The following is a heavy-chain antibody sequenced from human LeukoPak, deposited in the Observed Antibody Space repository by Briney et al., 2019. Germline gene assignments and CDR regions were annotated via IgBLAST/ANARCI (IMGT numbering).Heavy chain of an antibody. CDR2: ISPSGGST. CDR1: GYTFTSYY. Sequence: ASVKVSCKASGYTFTSYYMHWVRQAPGQGLEWMGIISPSGGSTSYAQKFQGRVTTTRDTSTSTVYMELSSLRSEDTAVYYCARDRPDYGDYGTLQSYWYFDLWGRGTLVTVSS. V-gene: IGHV1-46*01. CDR3: ARDRPDYGDYGTLQSYWYFDL. D-gene: IGHD4-17*01. J-gene: IGHJ2*01.